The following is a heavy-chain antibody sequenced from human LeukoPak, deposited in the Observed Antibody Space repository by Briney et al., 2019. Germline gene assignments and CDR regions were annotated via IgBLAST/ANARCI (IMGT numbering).Heavy chain of an antibody. Sequence: PSETLSLTCTVSGGSISAYYWSWIRQPPGKGLEWIGYISYSGSTNYNPSLKSRVTMSVDTSKNQFSLKLSSVTAADTAVYYCARVEYGSGSYWIDYWGQGTLVTVSS. CDR1: GGSISAYY. V-gene: IGHV4-59*12. CDR2: ISYSGST. J-gene: IGHJ4*02. CDR3: ARVEYGSGSYWIDY. D-gene: IGHD3-10*01.